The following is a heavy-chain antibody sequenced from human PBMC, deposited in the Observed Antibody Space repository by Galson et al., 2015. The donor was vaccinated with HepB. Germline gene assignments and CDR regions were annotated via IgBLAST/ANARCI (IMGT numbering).Heavy chain of an antibody. V-gene: IGHV1-18*04. Sequence: SVKVSCKASGYTFTSYGISWVRQAPGQGLEWMGWISAYNGNTNYAQKLQGRVTMTTDTSTSTAYMELRSLRSDDTAVYYCARGGGDYVVSYYYYYGMDVWGQGTTVTVSS. D-gene: IGHD4-17*01. J-gene: IGHJ6*02. CDR2: ISAYNGNT. CDR1: GYTFTSYG. CDR3: ARGGGDYVVSYYYYYGMDV.